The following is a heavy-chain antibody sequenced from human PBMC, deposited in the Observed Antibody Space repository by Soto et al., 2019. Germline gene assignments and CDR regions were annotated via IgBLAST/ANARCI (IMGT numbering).Heavy chain of an antibody. CDR1: GGSINRGGYF. Sequence: QVQLQESGPGLVKPSQTLSLTCTVSGGSINRGGYFWSWIRQTPGKGLEWIGHIYNSRTTSTNPSLNSRATISGDTSPNQFSLNLKSVTAADTAVYYCARGPSADKVDYWGQGTLVTVSS. CDR2: IYNSRTT. D-gene: IGHD3-3*01. J-gene: IGHJ4*02. CDR3: ARGPSADKVDY. V-gene: IGHV4-30-4*01.